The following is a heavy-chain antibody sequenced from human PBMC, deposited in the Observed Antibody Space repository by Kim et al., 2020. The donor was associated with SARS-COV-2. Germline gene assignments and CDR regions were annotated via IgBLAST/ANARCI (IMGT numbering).Heavy chain of an antibody. CDR1: GFTFSSYA. D-gene: IGHD3-9*01. CDR3: AKDLLFYDILTGYPPYYFDY. V-gene: IGHV3-23*01. Sequence: GGSLRLSCAASGFTFSSYAMSWVRQAPGKGLEWVSAISGSGGSTYYADSVKGRFTISRDNSKNTLYLQMNSLRAEDTAVYYCAKDLLFYDILTGYPPYYFDYWGQGTLVTVSS. CDR2: ISGSGGST. J-gene: IGHJ4*02.